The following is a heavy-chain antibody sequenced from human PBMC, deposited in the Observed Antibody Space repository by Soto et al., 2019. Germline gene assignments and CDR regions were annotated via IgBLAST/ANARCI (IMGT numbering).Heavy chain of an antibody. D-gene: IGHD3-10*01. V-gene: IGHV1-2*02. CDR2: INPNSGGT. CDR3: ARDMGGMDV. CDR1: GYTFTGYY. J-gene: IGHJ6*02. Sequence: QVQLVQSRAEVKKPGASVKVSCKASGYTFTGYYMHWVRQAPGQGLEWMGWINPNSGGTNYAQKFQGRVTMTRDTSISSAYMAMSRLRSDDTCVYYCARDMGGMDVWGQGTTVTVSS.